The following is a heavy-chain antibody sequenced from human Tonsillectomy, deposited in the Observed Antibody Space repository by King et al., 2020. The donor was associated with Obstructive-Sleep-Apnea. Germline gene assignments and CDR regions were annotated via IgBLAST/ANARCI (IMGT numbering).Heavy chain of an antibody. CDR3: AKSIITMIRGVIIEGYYFEY. CDR2: VSGSGDSQ. Sequence: VQLVQSGGGLVQPGGSLRLSCAVSGFTFSSYAMSWVRQAPGKGLEWVSGVSGSGDSQHYADSVKGRVTISRDNSNNTLYLQMNSLRAEETAVYYCAKSIITMIRGVIIEGYYFEYWGQGTLVTVSS. V-gene: IGHV3-23*04. CDR1: GFTFSSYA. D-gene: IGHD3-10*01. J-gene: IGHJ4*02.